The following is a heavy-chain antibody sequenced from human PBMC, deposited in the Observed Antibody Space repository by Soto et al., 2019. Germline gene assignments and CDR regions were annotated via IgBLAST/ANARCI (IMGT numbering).Heavy chain of an antibody. CDR2: ISYDGSNK. CDR3: ARDSHYDILTGYYNYFDY. J-gene: IGHJ4*02. Sequence: QVQLVESGGGVVQPGRSLRLSCAASGFTFSSYAMHWVRQAPGTGLEWVAVISYDGSNKYYADSVKGRFTISRDNSKNTLYLQMNRLRAADTAVYYCARDSHYDILTGYYNYFDYWGQGTLVTVSS. D-gene: IGHD3-9*01. V-gene: IGHV3-30-3*01. CDR1: GFTFSSYA.